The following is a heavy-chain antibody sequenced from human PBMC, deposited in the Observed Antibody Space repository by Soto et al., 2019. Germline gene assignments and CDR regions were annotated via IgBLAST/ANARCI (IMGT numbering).Heavy chain of an antibody. CDR3: ARGVSAGVDY. V-gene: IGHV1-8*01. J-gene: IGHJ4*02. CDR2: MQPSTGRT. Sequence: QVQLVQSGAAVREPGASVKVSCKASGYSFTSLDINWGRQTAGQGLEWMGWMQPSTGRTGYAQKFQGRVTMTRDTSINTAYMELTTRTSDDTAFYYCARGVSAGVDYWGQGTLVTVSS. CDR1: GYSFTSLD. D-gene: IGHD1-26*01.